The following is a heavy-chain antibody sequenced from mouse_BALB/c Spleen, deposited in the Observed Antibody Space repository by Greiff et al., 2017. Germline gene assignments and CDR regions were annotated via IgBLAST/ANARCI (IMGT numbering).Heavy chain of an antibody. V-gene: IGHV2-6-7*01. D-gene: IGHD2-1*01. CDR3: ARDYGNYGFAY. J-gene: IGHJ3*01. CDR2: IWGDGST. Sequence: VQLQQSGPGLVAPSQSLSITCTVSGFSLTGYGVNWVRQPPGKGLEWLGMIWGDGSTDYNSALKSRLSISKDNSKSQVFLKRNSLQTDDTARYYCARDYGNYGFAYWGQGTLVTVSA. CDR1: GFSLTGYG.